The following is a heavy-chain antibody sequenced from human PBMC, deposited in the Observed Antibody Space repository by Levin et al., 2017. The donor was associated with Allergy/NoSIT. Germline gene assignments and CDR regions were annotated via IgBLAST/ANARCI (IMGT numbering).Heavy chain of an antibody. CDR3: AKLGPRTTVVTSP. V-gene: IGHV3-23*01. D-gene: IGHD4-23*01. J-gene: IGHJ5*02. Sequence: PGESLKISCAASGFTFSSYAMSWVRQAPGKGLEWVSAISGSGGSTYYADSVKGRFTISRDNSKNTLYLQMNSLRAEDTAVYYCAKLGPRTTVVTSPWGQGTLVTVSS. CDR1: GFTFSSYA. CDR2: ISGSGGST.